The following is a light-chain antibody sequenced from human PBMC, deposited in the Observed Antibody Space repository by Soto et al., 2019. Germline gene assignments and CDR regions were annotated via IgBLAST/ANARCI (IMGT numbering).Light chain of an antibody. CDR3: SSYTSSSTLV. V-gene: IGLV2-14*04. J-gene: IGLJ1*01. CDR2: DVS. CDR1: DVGGYNY. Sequence: DVGGYNYVSWYQQHPGKAPKLMIYDVSNRPSGVSNRFSGSNSGNTASLTISVLQAEDEADYYCSSYTSSSTLVFGTGTKLTV.